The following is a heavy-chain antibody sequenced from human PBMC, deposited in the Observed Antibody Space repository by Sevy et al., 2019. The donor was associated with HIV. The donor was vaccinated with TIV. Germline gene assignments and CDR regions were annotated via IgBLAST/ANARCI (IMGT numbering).Heavy chain of an antibody. CDR2: ISGSGNSA. CDR3: AKGGRSYGDSYFDH. Sequence: GGSLRLSCAASGFTFRNYAMNWVRQAPGKGLEWVSVISGSGNSAYYADSVKGRFTISRDNSKNTLSLQMNSLRAEDTAVYYCAKGGRSYGDSYFDHWGQGTLVTVSS. J-gene: IGHJ4*02. D-gene: IGHD5-18*01. V-gene: IGHV3-23*01. CDR1: GFTFRNYA.